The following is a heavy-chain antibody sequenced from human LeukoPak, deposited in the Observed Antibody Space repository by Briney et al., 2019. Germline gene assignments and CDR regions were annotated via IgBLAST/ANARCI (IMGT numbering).Heavy chain of an antibody. CDR3: AIDPQQLVLSNYFGY. D-gene: IGHD4-11*01. CDR2: ISCGGGMK. V-gene: IGHV3-30*03. CDR1: GFTFSSRA. J-gene: IGHJ4*02. Sequence: GGSLRLSCAASGFTFSSRAMYWVRQAPGRGREWGSLISCGGGMKYYVDSVKGRFTISRDNVKNTLYLQMDSLRAENKAVYYCAIDPQQLVLSNYFGYGSQGTLVTVAS.